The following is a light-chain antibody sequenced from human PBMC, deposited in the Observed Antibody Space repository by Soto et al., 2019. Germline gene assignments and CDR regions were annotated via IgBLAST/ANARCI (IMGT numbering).Light chain of an antibody. J-gene: IGKJ4*01. CDR1: QDISNY. Sequence: DIQMTQSPSSLSASVRDRVTITCQASQDISNYLNWYQQKPGKAPKILIYDASVLKAGVPSRFSGGGSGTHFALTIRSLQAEDVATYYCQQFENLPLTCGGGTKVEIK. CDR3: QQFENLPLT. V-gene: IGKV1-33*01. CDR2: DAS.